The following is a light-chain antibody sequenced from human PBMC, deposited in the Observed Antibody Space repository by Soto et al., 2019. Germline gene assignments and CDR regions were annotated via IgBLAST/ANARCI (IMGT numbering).Light chain of an antibody. CDR2: DAS. CDR3: QQYKSLPLT. V-gene: IGKV1-33*01. Sequence: DILMTQSPSSLSASVGDRVTITCQASQDISNFLNWYRQKPGEAPNLLIYDASTLEAGVPFRFTGSGSGSYFSFTISSLQPEDVATYYCQQYKSLPLTFGGGTKVEIK. J-gene: IGKJ4*01. CDR1: QDISNF.